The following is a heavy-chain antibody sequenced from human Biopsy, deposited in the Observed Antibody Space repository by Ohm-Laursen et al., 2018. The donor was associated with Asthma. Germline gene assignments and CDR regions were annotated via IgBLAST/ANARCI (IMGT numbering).Heavy chain of an antibody. Sequence: SETLSLTCSLSSGSGGYMRSGNYYWGWIRQPPGKGLEWIGSTYYSGTTYYNPSLESRVTVSADTSKNQLSLKLTSVTAADTAVYYCVRGSSSWHHGPFHYYYGLDVWGQGTTATVSS. CDR3: VRGSSSWHHGPFHYYYGLDV. V-gene: IGHV4-39*01. CDR1: SGSGGYMRSGNYY. CDR2: TYYSGTT. D-gene: IGHD6-13*01. J-gene: IGHJ6*02.